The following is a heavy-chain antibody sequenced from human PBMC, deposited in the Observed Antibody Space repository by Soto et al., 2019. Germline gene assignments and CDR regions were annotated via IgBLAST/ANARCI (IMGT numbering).Heavy chain of an antibody. Sequence: GGSLRLSCTASGFTFHEYTMNWVRQAPGKGLEWVSGIYGAASGIFYADSVKGRFTISRDNSRNMVYLQMNNLRAEDTAVYYFAKDRHPDGVWDIEWWGQGARVTVSS. D-gene: IGHD3-3*01. V-gene: IGHV3-23*01. CDR1: GFTFHEYT. CDR3: AKDRHPDGVWDIEW. CDR2: IYGAASGI. J-gene: IGHJ4*02.